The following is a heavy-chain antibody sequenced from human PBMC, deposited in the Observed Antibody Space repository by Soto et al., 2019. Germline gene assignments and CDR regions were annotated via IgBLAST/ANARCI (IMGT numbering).Heavy chain of an antibody. D-gene: IGHD3-10*01. J-gene: IGHJ4*02. CDR2: ISGSGGST. V-gene: IGHV3-23*01. CDR3: AKDNSGAITMVRGVIGLDYFDY. CDR1: GFTFSSYS. Sequence: GGSLRLSCAASGFTFSSYSMSWVRQAPGKGLEWVSAISGSGGSTYYADSVKGRFTISRDNSKNTLYLQMNSLRAEDTAVYYSAKDNSGAITMVRGVIGLDYFDYWGQGTLVTVSS.